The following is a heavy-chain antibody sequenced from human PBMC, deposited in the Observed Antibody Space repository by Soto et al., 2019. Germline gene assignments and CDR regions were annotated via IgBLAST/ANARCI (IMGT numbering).Heavy chain of an antibody. D-gene: IGHD3-3*01. CDR2: ISYDGSNK. V-gene: IGHV3-30-3*01. Sequence: GGSLRISCAASGFTFSSYAMHWVRQAPGKGLEWVAVISYDGSNKYYADSVKGRFTISRDNSKNTLYLQMNSLRAEDTAVYYCASGGIIWSAPDHYYGMEFWGQGTTVTVSS. J-gene: IGHJ6*02. CDR3: ASGGIIWSAPDHYYGMEF. CDR1: GFTFSSYA.